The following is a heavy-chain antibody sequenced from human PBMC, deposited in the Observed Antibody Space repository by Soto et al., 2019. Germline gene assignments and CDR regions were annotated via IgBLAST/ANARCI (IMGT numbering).Heavy chain of an antibody. CDR2: ISGSGGST. J-gene: IGHJ4*02. V-gene: IGHV3-23*01. D-gene: IGHD2-15*01. CDR1: GFTFSSYA. CDR3: AKPPRGGGPVGFDY. Sequence: GGSLRLSCAASGFTFSSYAVTWVRQAPGKGLEWVSTISGSGGSTYYADSVKGRFTISRDNSKNTLYLQMNSLRAEDTAVYYCAKPPRGGGPVGFDYWGQGTLVTVSS.